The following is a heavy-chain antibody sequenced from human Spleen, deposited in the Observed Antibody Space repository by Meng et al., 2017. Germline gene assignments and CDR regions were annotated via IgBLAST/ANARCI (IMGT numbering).Heavy chain of an antibody. CDR3: ARYCSGGSCSSEWFDP. V-gene: IGHV4-31*01. Sequence: GQLQESGPGLVKPSQPLSLPCTVSGGSISSGGYYWSWIRQHPGKGLEWIGYIYYSGSTYYNPSLKSLVTISVDTSKNQFSLKLSSVTAADTAVYYCARYCSGGSCSSEWFDPWGQGTLVTVSS. D-gene: IGHD2-15*01. J-gene: IGHJ5*02. CDR1: GGSISSGGYY. CDR2: IYYSGST.